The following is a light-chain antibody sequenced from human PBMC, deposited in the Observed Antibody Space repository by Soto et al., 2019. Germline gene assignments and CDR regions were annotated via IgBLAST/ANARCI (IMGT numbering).Light chain of an antibody. Sequence: ILMTQTPLSSPVTLGHPASISCRSSQSLQYSDGNTYLSWLHQRPGQPPRLLIYMISNRFSGVPDRFSGSEAGTHFTLRISRVEPEDVGFYYCMQAAQFPLLTFGQGTKLET. CDR3: MQAAQFPLLT. V-gene: IGKV2-24*01. CDR1: QSLQYSDGNTY. J-gene: IGKJ2*01. CDR2: MIS.